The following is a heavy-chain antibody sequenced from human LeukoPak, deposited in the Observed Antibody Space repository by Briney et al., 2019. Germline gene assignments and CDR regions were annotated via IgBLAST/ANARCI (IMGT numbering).Heavy chain of an antibody. J-gene: IGHJ4*02. CDR3: ASRITIFGVGPFDY. Sequence: GVYLRLSCAASRFTVSSYAMSWVRQAPGQGLEWVSAISGSGGSTYYADSVKGRFTISRDNSKNTLYLQMNSLRAEDTAVYYCASRITIFGVGPFDYRGQGTLVTVSS. D-gene: IGHD3-3*01. CDR2: ISGSGGST. V-gene: IGHV3-23*01. CDR1: RFTVSSYA.